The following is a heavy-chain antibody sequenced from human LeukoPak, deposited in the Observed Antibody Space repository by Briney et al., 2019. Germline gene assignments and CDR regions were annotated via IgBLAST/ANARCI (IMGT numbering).Heavy chain of an antibody. Sequence: GGSLRLSCAASGFTVSSNYTSWVRQAPGKGLEWVSVIYSGGSTYYAESVKGRFTISRDNSKNTLYLQMNSLRAEDTAVYYCARGGYNYGYGYFDYWGQGTLVTVSS. CDR1: GFTVSSNY. D-gene: IGHD5-18*01. V-gene: IGHV3-53*01. J-gene: IGHJ4*02. CDR3: ARGGYNYGYGYFDY. CDR2: IYSGGST.